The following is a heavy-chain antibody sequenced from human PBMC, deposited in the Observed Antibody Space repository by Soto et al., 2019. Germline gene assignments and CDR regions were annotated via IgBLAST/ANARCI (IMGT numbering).Heavy chain of an antibody. Sequence: QVQLVQSGAEVKKPGSSVKVSCKASGGTFSSYTISWVRQAPGQGLEWMGRIIPILDIADYAQKFQGRVTITADKSTSTAYMELSSLRSEDTAVYYCARLRRDGYNSEAFDIWGQGTMVTVSS. D-gene: IGHD5-12*01. J-gene: IGHJ3*02. CDR2: IIPILDIA. CDR3: ARLRRDGYNSEAFDI. V-gene: IGHV1-69*02. CDR1: GGTFSSYT.